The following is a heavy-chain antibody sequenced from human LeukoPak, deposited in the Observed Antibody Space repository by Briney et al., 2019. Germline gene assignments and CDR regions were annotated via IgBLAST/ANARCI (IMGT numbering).Heavy chain of an antibody. CDR2: MIPIFGTA. Sequence: SVNLSCKASGGTFSSYAISWVRQAPGHGLEWMGGMIPIFGTANYAQKFQGRVTITADKSTSTAYMELSSLRSEDTAVYYCASCMTTAAGGGPYGMDVWGKGTTVTVSS. CDR1: GGTFSSYA. V-gene: IGHV1-69*06. CDR3: ASCMTTAAGGGPYGMDV. D-gene: IGHD4-17*01. J-gene: IGHJ6*04.